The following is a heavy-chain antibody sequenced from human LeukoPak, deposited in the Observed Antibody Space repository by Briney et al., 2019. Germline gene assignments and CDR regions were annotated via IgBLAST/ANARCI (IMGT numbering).Heavy chain of an antibody. Sequence: GGSLRLSCAASGFTFSSYWMTWVRQAPGKGLEWVSVIYSGGSTYYADSVKGRFTISRDNSKNTLYLQMNSLRAEDTAVYYCARADYHDAFDIWGQGTMVTDSS. CDR1: GFTFSSYW. J-gene: IGHJ3*02. CDR3: ARADYHDAFDI. D-gene: IGHD4/OR15-4a*01. CDR2: IYSGGST. V-gene: IGHV3-53*01.